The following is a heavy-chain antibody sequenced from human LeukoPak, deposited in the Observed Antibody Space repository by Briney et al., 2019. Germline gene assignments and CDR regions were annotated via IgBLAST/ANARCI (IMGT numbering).Heavy chain of an antibody. V-gene: IGHV4-31*03. CDR3: ATNYYDTSGYSP. Sequence: PSQTLSLTCTVSGGSISSGGYYWSWIRQHPGKGLEWIGYIYYSGSTYYNPSLESRVTISVDTSKNQFSLKLSSVTAADTAVYYCATNYYDTSGYSPWGQGTLVTVSS. CDR2: IYYSGST. D-gene: IGHD3-22*01. CDR1: GGSISSGGYY. J-gene: IGHJ5*02.